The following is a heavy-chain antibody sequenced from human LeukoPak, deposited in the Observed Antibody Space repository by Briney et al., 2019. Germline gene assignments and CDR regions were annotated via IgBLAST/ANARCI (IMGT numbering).Heavy chain of an antibody. V-gene: IGHV4-34*01. CDR2: INHSGST. Sequence: SETLSLTCAVYGGSFSGYYWSWVRQPPGKGLEWIGEINHSGSTNFNPSLKGRFTISVDTSKNQFSLKLSSVNAADTAVYYCARTTIFGVVIKFDYWGQGTLVTVSS. CDR1: GGSFSGYY. J-gene: IGHJ4*02. D-gene: IGHD3-3*01. CDR3: ARTTIFGVVIKFDY.